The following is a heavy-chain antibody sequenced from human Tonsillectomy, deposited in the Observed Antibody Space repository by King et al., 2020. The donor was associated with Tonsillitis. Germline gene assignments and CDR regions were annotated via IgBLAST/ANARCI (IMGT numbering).Heavy chain of an antibody. CDR2: INPNSGGT. D-gene: IGHD6-13*01. Sequence: VQLVESGAEVKKPGASVKVSCKASGYTFTGYYMHWVRQAPGQGLEWVGWINPNSGGTDYAQKFQGRVTMTRYTSISTAYMELSRLRSDDTAVYYCAREPYSSSWDDAFDIWGQGTMVTVSS. CDR1: GYTFTGYY. V-gene: IGHV1-2*02. CDR3: AREPYSSSWDDAFDI. J-gene: IGHJ3*02.